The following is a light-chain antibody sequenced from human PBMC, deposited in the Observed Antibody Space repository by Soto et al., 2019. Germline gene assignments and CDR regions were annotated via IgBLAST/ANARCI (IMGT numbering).Light chain of an antibody. CDR2: DVS. V-gene: IGLV2-11*01. CDR3: CSYAGSYSWV. CDR1: SSDVGGYNF. J-gene: IGLJ3*02. Sequence: QSALTQPRSVSGSPGQSVTISCTGTSSDVGGYNFVSWYQQHPGKAPKFLIYDVSKRPSGVPDRVSGSKSGNTASLTISGLQAEDEAEYYCCSYAGSYSWVFGGGTKLTVL.